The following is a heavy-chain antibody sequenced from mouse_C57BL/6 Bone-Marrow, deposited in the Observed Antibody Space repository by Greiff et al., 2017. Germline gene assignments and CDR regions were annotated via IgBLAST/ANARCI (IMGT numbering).Heavy chain of an antibody. V-gene: IGHV1-26*01. CDR3: ASLGEYDTDY. CDR1: GYTFTDYY. J-gene: IGHJ2*01. Sequence: VQLQQSGPELVKPGASVKISCKASGYTFTDYYMNWVKQSHGKSLEWIGDINPNNGGTSYNQKFKGKATLTVDKSSSTAYMELRSLTSEDSAVYCCASLGEYDTDYWGQGTTLTVSS. CDR2: INPNNGGT. D-gene: IGHD2-14*01.